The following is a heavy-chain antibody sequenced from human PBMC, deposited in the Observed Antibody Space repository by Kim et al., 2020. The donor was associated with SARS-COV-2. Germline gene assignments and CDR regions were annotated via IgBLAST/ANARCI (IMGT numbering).Heavy chain of an antibody. CDR2: ISSSGSTI. J-gene: IGHJ6*02. Sequence: GGSLRLSCAASGFTFSSYEMNWVRQAPGKGLEWVSYISSSGSTIYYADSVKGRFTISRDNAKNSLYLQMNSLRAEDTAVYYCARDSGSYSHGMDVWGQGTTVTVSS. CDR1: GFTFSSYE. CDR3: ARDSGSYSHGMDV. D-gene: IGHD1-26*01. V-gene: IGHV3-48*03.